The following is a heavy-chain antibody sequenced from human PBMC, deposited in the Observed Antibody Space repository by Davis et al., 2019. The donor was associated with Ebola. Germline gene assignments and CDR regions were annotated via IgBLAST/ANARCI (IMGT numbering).Heavy chain of an antibody. CDR2: INAGNGNT. V-gene: IGHV1-3*01. J-gene: IGHJ4*02. Sequence: AASVKVSCKASGYTFTSYAMHWVRQAPGQRLEWMGWINAGNGNTKYSQKFQGRVTITRDTSASTAYMELSSLRSEDTAVYYCARPVGVYYHYFDYWGQGTLVTVSS. D-gene: IGHD1-26*01. CDR3: ARPVGVYYHYFDY. CDR1: GYTFTSYA.